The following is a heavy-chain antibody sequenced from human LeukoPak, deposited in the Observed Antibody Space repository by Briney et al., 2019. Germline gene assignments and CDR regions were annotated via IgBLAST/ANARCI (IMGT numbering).Heavy chain of an antibody. CDR1: GGSISSYY. CDR3: ARNSGSYYYY. J-gene: IGHJ4*02. V-gene: IGHV4-59*12. D-gene: IGHD1-26*01. CDR2: IYYSGST. Sequence: PSETLSLTCTVSGGSISSYYWTWIRQPPGKGLEWIGYIYYSGSTNYNPSLKSRVTISVDKSKNQFSLKLSSVTAADTAVYYCARNSGSYYYYWGQGTLVTVSS.